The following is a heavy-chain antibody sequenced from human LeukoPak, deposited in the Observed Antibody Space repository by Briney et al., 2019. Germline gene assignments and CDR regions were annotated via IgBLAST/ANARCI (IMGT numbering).Heavy chain of an antibody. Sequence: KAGGSLRLSCAASGFTFSDAWMTWVRQAPGKGLEWVGRIKSRFDGGTTDYAAPVKGRFIISRDDSRNTLYLQMGSLKTEDTAVYYCTTLASRSPYYYYGMDVWGQGNHGHRLL. V-gene: IGHV3-15*01. CDR1: GFTFSDAW. CDR3: TTLASRSPYYYYGMDV. J-gene: IGHJ6*02. CDR2: IKSRFDGGTT.